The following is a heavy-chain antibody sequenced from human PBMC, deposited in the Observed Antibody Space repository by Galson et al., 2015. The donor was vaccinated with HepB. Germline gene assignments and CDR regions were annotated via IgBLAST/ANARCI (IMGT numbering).Heavy chain of an antibody. J-gene: IGHJ4*02. V-gene: IGHV3-30*04. CDR1: GFTFSSYA. D-gene: IGHD5-18*01. CDR2: ISYDGSNK. CDR3: ARGGNTAMPQYYFDY. Sequence: SLRLSCAASGFTFSSYAMHWVRQAPGKGLEWVAVISYDGSNKYYADSVKGRFTISRDNSKNTLYLQMNSLRAEDTAVYYCARGGNTAMPQYYFDYWGQGTLVTVSS.